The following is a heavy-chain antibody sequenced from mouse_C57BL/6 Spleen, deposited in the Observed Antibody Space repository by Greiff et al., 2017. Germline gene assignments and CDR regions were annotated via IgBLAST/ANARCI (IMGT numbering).Heavy chain of an antibody. V-gene: IGHV1-55*01. Sequence: QVQLQQPGAELVKPGASVKMSCKASGYTFTSYWITWVKQRPGQGLEWIGDIYPGSGSTYYNEKFKGKATLTAEKSSSTAYMQLSSLTSEDSAVYFCARDDGYYEGAYARDYWGQGTSVTVSS. CDR3: ARDDGYYEGAYARDY. D-gene: IGHD2-3*01. J-gene: IGHJ4*01. CDR2: IYPGSGST. CDR1: GYTFTSYW.